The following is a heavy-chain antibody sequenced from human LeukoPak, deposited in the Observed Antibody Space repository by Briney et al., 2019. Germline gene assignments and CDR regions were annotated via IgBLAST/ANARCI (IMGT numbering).Heavy chain of an antibody. CDR2: IKQDGSEK. Sequence: GGSPRLSCAASGFTFSSYWMSWVRQAPGKGLGWVANIKQDGSEKYYVDSVKGRFTISRDNAKNSLYLQMNSLRAEDTAVYYCARDANIVVVVAATHFDYWGQGTLVTVSS. V-gene: IGHV3-7*01. CDR3: ARDANIVVVVAATHFDY. J-gene: IGHJ4*02. D-gene: IGHD2-15*01. CDR1: GFTFSSYW.